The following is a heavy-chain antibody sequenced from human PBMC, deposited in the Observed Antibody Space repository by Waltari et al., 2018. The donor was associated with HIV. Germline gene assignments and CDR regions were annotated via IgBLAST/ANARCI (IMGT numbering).Heavy chain of an antibody. CDR1: GYNFTGYY. Sequence: QVQLLQSGPEVRKPGASVKVSCRASGYNFTGYYMHWVRQAPEQGLEWMGWINPNSGNKNLAQKFKGKVTMTRVTSIRTACLEMRRLKSDDTAIYYCARDGVGDAAFDYWSQGTLVTVS. CDR3: ARDGVGDAAFDY. D-gene: IGHD1-26*01. V-gene: IGHV1-2*02. J-gene: IGHJ4*02. CDR2: INPNSGNK.